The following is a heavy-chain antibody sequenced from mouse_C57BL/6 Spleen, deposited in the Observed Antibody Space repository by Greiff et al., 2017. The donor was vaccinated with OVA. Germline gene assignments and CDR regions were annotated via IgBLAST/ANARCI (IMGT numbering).Heavy chain of an antibody. Sequence: EVQRVESGGGLVQPKGSLKLSCAASGFSFNTYAMNWVRQAPGKGLEWVARIRSKSNNYATYYADSVKDRFTISRDDSESMLYLQMNNLKTEDTAMYYCVRHTTVNWYFDVWGTGTTVTVSS. CDR1: GFSFNTYA. CDR2: IRSKSNNYAT. CDR3: VRHTTVNWYFDV. J-gene: IGHJ1*03. V-gene: IGHV10-1*01. D-gene: IGHD1-1*01.